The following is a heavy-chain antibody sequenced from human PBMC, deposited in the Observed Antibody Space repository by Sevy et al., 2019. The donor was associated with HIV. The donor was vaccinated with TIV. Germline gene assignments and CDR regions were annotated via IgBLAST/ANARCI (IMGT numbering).Heavy chain of an antibody. D-gene: IGHD3-9*01. CDR1: GYTFTGYY. CDR2: INPNSGGT. CDR3: AIPKGGILTGYLSW. Sequence: ASVKVSCKASGYTFTGYYMHWVRQAPGQGLEWMGWINPNSGGTKYAQKFQGRVTMTRDTSINTAYMELSRLRSDDTAVYYCAIPKGGILTGYLSWWGQRTWVTVSS. V-gene: IGHV1-2*02. J-gene: IGHJ4*02.